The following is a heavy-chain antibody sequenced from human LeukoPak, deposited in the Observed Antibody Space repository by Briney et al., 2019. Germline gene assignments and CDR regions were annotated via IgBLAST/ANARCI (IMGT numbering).Heavy chain of an antibody. J-gene: IGHJ4*02. CDR1: GFTFSNAW. CDR3: TTDPVAIVVVVKGGY. Sequence: GGSLRLSCAASGFTFSNAWMSWVRQAPGKGLEWVGCIKSKTDGGTTDYAAPVKGRFTISRDDSKNTLYLQMNSLKTEDTAVYYCTTDPVAIVVVVKGGYWGQGTLVTVSS. CDR2: IKSKTDGGTT. D-gene: IGHD2-15*01. V-gene: IGHV3-15*01.